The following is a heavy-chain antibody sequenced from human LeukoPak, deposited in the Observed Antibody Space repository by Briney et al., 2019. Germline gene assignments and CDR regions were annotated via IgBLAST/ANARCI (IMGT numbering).Heavy chain of an antibody. Sequence: SETLSLTCTVSGGSISSHYWSWIRQPPGKGLEWIGYIYYSGSTNYSPSLKSRVTISVDTSKNQFSLKLSSVTAADTAVYYCARDREIFDYWGQGTLVTVSS. J-gene: IGHJ4*02. CDR2: IYYSGST. V-gene: IGHV4-59*11. CDR1: GGSISSHY. CDR3: ARDREIFDY.